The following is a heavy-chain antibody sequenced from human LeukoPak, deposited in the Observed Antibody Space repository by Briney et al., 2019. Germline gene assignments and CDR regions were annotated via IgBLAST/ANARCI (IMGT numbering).Heavy chain of an antibody. CDR3: ARLDGYNTYYFDY. D-gene: IGHD5-24*01. CDR1: GGSVSSGSYY. CDR2: IYYSGST. J-gene: IGHJ4*02. Sequence: SETLSLTRTVSGGSVSSGSYYWSWIRQPPGKGLEWIGYIYYSGSTNYNPSLKSRVTISVDTSKNQFSLKLSSVTAADTAVYYCARLDGYNTYYFDYWGQGTLVTVSS. V-gene: IGHV4-61*01.